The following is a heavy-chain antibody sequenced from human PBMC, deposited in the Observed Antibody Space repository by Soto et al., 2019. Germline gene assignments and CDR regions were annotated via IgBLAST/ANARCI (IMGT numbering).Heavy chain of an antibody. D-gene: IGHD6-6*01. CDR2: INPNSGGT. Sequence: ASVKVSCKASGYTFTGYYMHWVRQAPGQGLEWMGWINPNSGGTNYAQKFQGRVTMTRDTSISTAYMELSRLRSDDTAVYYCARDKEREEQLVPWYYYYGMDVWGQGTTVTVSS. J-gene: IGHJ6*02. CDR3: ARDKEREEQLVPWYYYYGMDV. V-gene: IGHV1-2*02. CDR1: GYTFTGYY.